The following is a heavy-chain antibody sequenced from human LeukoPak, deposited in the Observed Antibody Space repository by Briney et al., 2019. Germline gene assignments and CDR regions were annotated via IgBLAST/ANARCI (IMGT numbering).Heavy chain of an antibody. D-gene: IGHD3-3*01. Sequence: PSETLSLTCTVSGASISSHFWSWIRQPPGKGLEWIGYIYYSGSNNYNPSLKSRVTISVDTSKNQFSLKLTSVTAAETAVYYCARSITIFERRKSYYYYMDVWGKGTTVTVSS. CDR3: ARSITIFERRKSYYYYMDV. CDR2: IYYSGSN. V-gene: IGHV4-59*11. J-gene: IGHJ6*03. CDR1: GASISSHF.